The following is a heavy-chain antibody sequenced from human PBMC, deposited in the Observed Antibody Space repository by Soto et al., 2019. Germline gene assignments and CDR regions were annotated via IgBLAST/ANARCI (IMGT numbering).Heavy chain of an antibody. CDR3: ARDTAAAGIFDY. D-gene: IGHD6-13*01. J-gene: IGHJ4*02. CDR2: ISAYNGNT. Sequence: QVQLVQSGAEVKKPGASVKVSCKASGYTFTSYSISWVRQAPGQGLEWMGWISAYNGNTNYAQKRQGRVTMTTDTSTSTAYMELRSLRCDDTEVYYCARDTAAAGIFDYWGQGTLVTVSS. V-gene: IGHV1-18*01. CDR1: GYTFTSYS.